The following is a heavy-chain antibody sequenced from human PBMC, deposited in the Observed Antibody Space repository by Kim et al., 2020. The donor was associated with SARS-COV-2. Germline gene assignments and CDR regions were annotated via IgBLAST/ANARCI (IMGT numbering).Heavy chain of an antibody. J-gene: IGHJ6*02. CDR3: ARDWGLYYGMDV. Sequence: SETLSLTCTVSGGSISSGDYYWSWIRQPPGKGLEWIGYIYYSGSTYYNPSLKSRVTISVDTSKNQFSLKLSSVTAADTAVYYCARDWGLYYGMDVWGQGTTVTVSS. V-gene: IGHV4-30-4*01. CDR1: GGSISSGDYY. CDR2: IYYSGST. D-gene: IGHD3-16*01.